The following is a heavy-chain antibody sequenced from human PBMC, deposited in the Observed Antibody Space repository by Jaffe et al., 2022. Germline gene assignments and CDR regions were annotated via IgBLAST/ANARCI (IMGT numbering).Heavy chain of an antibody. Sequence: EVQLVESGGGLVQPGGSLKLSCAASGFTFSGSAMHWVRQASGKGLEWVGQVRDKPNNYATAYAASVNGRFTVSRDDSKNTAYLQMNSLKSEDTAVYYCTPWGGDFIDAFNIWGQGTMVTVSS. D-gene: IGHD2-21*02. CDR1: GFTFSGSA. CDR2: VRDKPNNYAT. CDR3: TPWGGDFIDAFNI. V-gene: IGHV3-73*02. J-gene: IGHJ3*02.